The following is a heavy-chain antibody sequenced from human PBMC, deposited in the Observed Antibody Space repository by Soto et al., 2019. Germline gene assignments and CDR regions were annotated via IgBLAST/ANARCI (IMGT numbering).Heavy chain of an antibody. D-gene: IGHD3-3*01. CDR2: INPNSGGT. V-gene: IGHV1-2*04. CDR3: AKDGAPLFTIFGVAKGGFYGMDV. Sequence: GASVKVSCKASVYTFTGYYMHWVRQAPGQGLEWMGWINPNSGGTNYAQKFQGWVTMTRDTSISTAYMELSRLRSDDTAVYYCAKDGAPLFTIFGVAKGGFYGMDVWGQGTTVTGTS. CDR1: VYTFTGYY. J-gene: IGHJ6*02.